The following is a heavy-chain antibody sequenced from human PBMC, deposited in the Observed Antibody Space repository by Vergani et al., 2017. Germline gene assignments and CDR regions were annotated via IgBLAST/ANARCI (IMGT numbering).Heavy chain of an antibody. D-gene: IGHD3-22*01. CDR3: ARGSEVADYYDSSGYYDY. CDR2: TYYRSKWYN. CDR1: GDSVSSNSAA. V-gene: IGHV6-1*01. Sequence: QVQLQQSGPGLVKPSQTLSLTCAISGDSVSSNSAAWNWIRQSPSRGLEWLGRTYYRSKWYNDYAVSVKSRITINPDTSKNQFSLQLNSVTAADTAVYYCARGSEVADYYDSSGYYDYWGQGTLVTVSS. J-gene: IGHJ4*02.